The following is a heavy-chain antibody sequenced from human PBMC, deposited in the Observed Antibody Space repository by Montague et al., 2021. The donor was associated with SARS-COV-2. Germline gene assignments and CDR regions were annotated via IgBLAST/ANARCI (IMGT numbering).Heavy chain of an antibody. J-gene: IGHJ3*01. CDR2: INHSGTA. CDR1: GGSFSVYY. V-gene: IGHV4-34*01. D-gene: IGHD2-2*01. CDR3: AKEREVVRAARTLVAFDL. Sequence: SETLSLTCAVYGGSFSVYYRSWLRQSPRSGLEWIADINHSGTANYNPSLKSRVSISVDTSKNQFALKLTSVTAADTAMYYCAKEREVVRAARTLVAFDLWGQGTMVTVSS.